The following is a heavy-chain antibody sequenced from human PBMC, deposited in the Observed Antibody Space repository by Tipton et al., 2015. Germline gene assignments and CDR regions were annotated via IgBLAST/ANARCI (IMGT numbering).Heavy chain of an antibody. CDR1: GGSVSSGFYY. CDR2: IFLPGST. CDR3: ARGQDETTSGEYFTH. D-gene: IGHD2/OR15-2a*01. Sequence: LTCSVSGGSVSSGFYYWTWIRQTPAKGLEWIGYIFLPGSTNFNPSLRSRVTISVDTSENQFSLELMSVTAADTGVYFCARGQDETTSGEYFTHWGQGTLVTVSS. J-gene: IGHJ1*01. V-gene: IGHV4-61*01.